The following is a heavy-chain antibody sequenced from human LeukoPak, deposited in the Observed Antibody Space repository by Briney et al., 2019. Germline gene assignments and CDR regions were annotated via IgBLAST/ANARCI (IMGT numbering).Heavy chain of an antibody. CDR2: IYYTGST. V-gene: IGHV4-39*02. CDR1: GGSISSSSYY. J-gene: IGHJ4*02. D-gene: IGHD6-13*01. Sequence: SETLSLTCTVSGGSISSSSYYWGWIRQPPGKGLEWIGSIYYTGSTYYNPSLKSRVTISVDTSKNHFSLKLSSVTAADTAVFYCASRSGDSSSWYSFLDSWGQGALVTVSS. CDR3: ASRSGDSSSWYSFLDS.